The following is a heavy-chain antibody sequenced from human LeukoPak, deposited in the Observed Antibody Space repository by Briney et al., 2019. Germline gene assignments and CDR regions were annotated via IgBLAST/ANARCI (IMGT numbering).Heavy chain of an antibody. D-gene: IGHD3-22*01. CDR3: ARGEYDSSGYYLGDNWFDP. CDR2: ISAYNGNT. Sequence: ASVKVSCKASGYTFTSYGISWVRQAPGQGLEWMGWISAYNGNTNYAQKLQGRVTMTTDTSTSTAYMELRSLRSDDTAVYYCARGEYDSSGYYLGDNWFDPWGRGTLVTVSS. CDR1: GYTFTSYG. J-gene: IGHJ5*02. V-gene: IGHV1-18*01.